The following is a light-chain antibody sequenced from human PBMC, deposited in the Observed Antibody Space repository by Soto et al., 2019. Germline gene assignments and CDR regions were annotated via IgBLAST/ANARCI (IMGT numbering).Light chain of an antibody. Sequence: QTVVTQEPSFSVSPGGTVTLTCGLTSGSVSTTSYPSWYQQTPGQAPRTQIYSTNSRSSGVPDRFSGSIRGNKAALTITGAQADDESDYYCVLYMGGGVWVFGGGTKLTVL. CDR3: VLYMGGGVWV. CDR1: SGSVSTTSY. J-gene: IGLJ3*02. V-gene: IGLV8-61*01. CDR2: STN.